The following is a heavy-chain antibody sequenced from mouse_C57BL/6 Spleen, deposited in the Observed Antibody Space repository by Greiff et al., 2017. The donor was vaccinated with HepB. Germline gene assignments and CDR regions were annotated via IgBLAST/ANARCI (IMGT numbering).Heavy chain of an antibody. CDR1: GFTFSDYG. V-gene: IGHV5-17*01. Sequence: EVQGVESGGGLVKPGGSLKLSCAASGFTFSDYGMHWVRQAPEKGLEWAAYISSGSSTIYYADTVKGRFTISRDNAKNTLFLQMTSLRSEDTAMYYCARGRGNPYYYAMDYWGQGTSVTVSS. CDR3: ARGRGNPYYYAMDY. CDR2: ISSGSSTI. J-gene: IGHJ4*01. D-gene: IGHD2-1*01.